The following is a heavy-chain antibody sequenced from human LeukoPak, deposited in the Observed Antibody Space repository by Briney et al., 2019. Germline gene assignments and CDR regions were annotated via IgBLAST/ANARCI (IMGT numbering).Heavy chain of an antibody. Sequence: ASVKVSCKASGYTFTSYGISWMRQAPGQGLEWMGWISAYNGNTNYAQKLQGRVTMTTDTSTSTAYMELRSLRSDDTAVYYCARTGYDILTGTKKEVAYWGQGTLVTVSS. CDR3: ARTGYDILTGTKKEVAY. D-gene: IGHD3-9*01. J-gene: IGHJ4*02. CDR2: ISAYNGNT. V-gene: IGHV1-18*01. CDR1: GYTFTSYG.